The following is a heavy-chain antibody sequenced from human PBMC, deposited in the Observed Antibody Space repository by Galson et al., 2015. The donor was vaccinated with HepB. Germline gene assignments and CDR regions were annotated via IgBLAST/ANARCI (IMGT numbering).Heavy chain of an antibody. Sequence: SLRLSCAASGFTFSSYGMHWVRQAPGEGLEWVAVIWYDGSNKYYADSVKGRFTISRDNSKNTLYLQMNSLRAEDTAVYYCARDGGYYDSSGYYSGFDYWGQGTLVTVSS. V-gene: IGHV3-33*01. CDR2: IWYDGSNK. D-gene: IGHD3-22*01. CDR1: GFTFSSYG. J-gene: IGHJ4*02. CDR3: ARDGGYYDSSGYYSGFDY.